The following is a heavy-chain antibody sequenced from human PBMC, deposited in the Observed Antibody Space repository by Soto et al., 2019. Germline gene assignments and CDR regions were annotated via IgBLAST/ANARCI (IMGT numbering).Heavy chain of an antibody. CDR1: GFSLSTSGVG. J-gene: IGHJ5*02. V-gene: IGHV2-5*02. Sequence: SGPTLVNPTQTLTLTCTFSGFSLSTSGVGVGWIRQPPGKALEWLALIYWDDDKRYSPSLKSRLTITKDTSKNQVVLTMTNMDPVDTATYCCAHSLIGYYYDSSGSNWFDPWGQGTLVTVSS. CDR2: IYWDDDK. CDR3: AHSLIGYYYDSSGSNWFDP. D-gene: IGHD3-22*01.